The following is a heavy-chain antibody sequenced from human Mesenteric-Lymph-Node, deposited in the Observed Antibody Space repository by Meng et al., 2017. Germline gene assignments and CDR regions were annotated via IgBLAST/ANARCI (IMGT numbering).Heavy chain of an antibody. CDR3: ARHLYIMIRGYGFDP. J-gene: IGHJ5*02. CDR1: VGSISTYD. D-gene: IGHD3-10*01. V-gene: IGHV4-59*08. Sequence: VRLLESCHGLVKPSQTLSLPFTVSVGSISTYDWSWIRQPPGKGLEWIGYIFYSGSTNYTPSLTSRVTISVDTSKNQFSLKLPSVTAADTAVYYCARHLYIMIRGYGFDPWGQGTLVTVSS. CDR2: IFYSGST.